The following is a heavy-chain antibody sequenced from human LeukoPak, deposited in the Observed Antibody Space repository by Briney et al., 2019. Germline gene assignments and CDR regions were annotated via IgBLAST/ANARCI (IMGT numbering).Heavy chain of an antibody. V-gene: IGHV3-11*06. CDR2: ISGSGTET. J-gene: IGHJ4*02. D-gene: IGHD1-1*01. Sequence: PGGSLRLPCAASGFIFSDYYMSWFRQAPGKGLEWISYISGSGTETNCADSVKGRFTVSRDNAKNSQYLQMSSLRVEDTAVYYCTRGHTKIRHWGQGTLVTVSS. CDR3: TRGHTKIRH. CDR1: GFIFSDYY.